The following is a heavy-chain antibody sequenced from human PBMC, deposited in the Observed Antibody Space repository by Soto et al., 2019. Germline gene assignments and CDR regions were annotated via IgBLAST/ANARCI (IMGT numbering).Heavy chain of an antibody. V-gene: IGHV3-74*01. CDR2: INSDGSTT. J-gene: IGHJ4*02. CDR3: AARVTSGDRGIYY. CDR1: GFTFRTYW. Sequence: PGGSLRLSCAASGFTFRTYWMHWVRQAPGKGLVWVSRINSDGSTTSDADSVKGRFTISRDNAKNTLYLQMNSLRAEDTAVYYCAARVTSGDRGIYYWGQGTQVTVSS. D-gene: IGHD7-27*01.